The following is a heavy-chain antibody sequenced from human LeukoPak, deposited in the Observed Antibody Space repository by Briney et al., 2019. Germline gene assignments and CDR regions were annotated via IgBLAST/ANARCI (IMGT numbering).Heavy chain of an antibody. Sequence: SETLSLTCAVSGGSVSSVNNYWTWMRQPPGKGLECIGYVSYSGGTRYSPSLQTRVTVSADTSKNQVSLKLNSVTAADTAIYYCARMRYSSGCFDYWGQGTPVSVSS. CDR3: ARMRYSSGCFDY. CDR2: VSYSGGT. V-gene: IGHV4-61*01. J-gene: IGHJ4*02. D-gene: IGHD6-19*01. CDR1: GGSVSSVNNY.